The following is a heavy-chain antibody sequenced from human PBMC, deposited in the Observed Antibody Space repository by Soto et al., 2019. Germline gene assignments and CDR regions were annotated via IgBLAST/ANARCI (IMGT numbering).Heavy chain of an antibody. CDR1: GFTVSSNY. V-gene: IGHV3-66*01. D-gene: IGHD6-19*01. J-gene: IGHJ2*01. CDR2: IYSGGST. CDR3: ARDNIAVAGSYWYFDL. Sequence: EVQLVESGGGLVQPGGSLRLSCAASGFTVSSNYMSWVRQAPGKGLEWVSVIYSGGSTYYADSVKGRFTISRDNSKNTLYLQMNSLRAEDTAVYYCARDNIAVAGSYWYFDLWGRGTLVTVSS.